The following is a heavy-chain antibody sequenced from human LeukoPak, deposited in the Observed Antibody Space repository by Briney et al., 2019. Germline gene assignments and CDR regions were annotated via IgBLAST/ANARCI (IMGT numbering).Heavy chain of an antibody. CDR1: GGSISSSSYY. CDR2: IYYSGST. Sequence: SETLSPTCTVSGGSISSSSYYWGWIRQPPGKGLEWIGSIYYSGSTYYNPSLKSRVTISVDTSKNQFSLKLSSVTAADTAVYYCARQLGRSSSPLWGQGTLVTVSS. CDR3: ARQLGRSSSPL. V-gene: IGHV4-39*01. J-gene: IGHJ4*02. D-gene: IGHD6-6*01.